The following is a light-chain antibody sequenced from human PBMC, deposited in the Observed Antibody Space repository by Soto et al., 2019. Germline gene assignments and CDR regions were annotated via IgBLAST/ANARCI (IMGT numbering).Light chain of an antibody. J-gene: IGKJ4*01. CDR1: QSVTNH. V-gene: IGKV3-11*01. CDR2: DAS. Sequence: EIVLTQSPATLSLSPGEGATLSCRASQSVTNHLAWFQQKPGQAPRLLIYDASNRATGIPARFSGSGSGTDFTLTISSLEPEDFAVYYCQQRSNWPPVFGGGTKVDIK. CDR3: QQRSNWPPV.